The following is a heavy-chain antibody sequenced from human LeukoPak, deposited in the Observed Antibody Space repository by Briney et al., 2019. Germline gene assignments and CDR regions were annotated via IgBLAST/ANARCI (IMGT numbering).Heavy chain of an antibody. J-gene: IGHJ4*02. CDR2: INPNDGDT. CDR3: ARANFLYCSSTTCLFDY. Sequence: ASVKVSCKASGYTFTDYYMHWVRQAPGQGFEWMEWINPNDGDTNYAQKFQGRVTMTRDTSISTAHMEVSRLRSDDTAVYYCARANFLYCSSTTCLFDYWGQGTLVTVSS. D-gene: IGHD2-2*01. V-gene: IGHV1-2*02. CDR1: GYTFTDYY.